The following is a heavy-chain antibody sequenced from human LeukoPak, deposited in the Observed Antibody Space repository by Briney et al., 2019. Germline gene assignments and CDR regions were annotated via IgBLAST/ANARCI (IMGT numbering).Heavy chain of an antibody. Sequence: SETLSLTCAVYGGSFSGYYWSWIRQPPGKGLEWIGEINHSGSTNYNPSLKSRVTISVDTSKNQFSLKLSSVTAADTAVYYCAANYYGSGSYYPDAFDIWGRGTMVTVSS. D-gene: IGHD3-10*01. CDR1: GGSFSGYY. CDR3: AANYYGSGSYYPDAFDI. J-gene: IGHJ3*02. CDR2: INHSGST. V-gene: IGHV4-34*01.